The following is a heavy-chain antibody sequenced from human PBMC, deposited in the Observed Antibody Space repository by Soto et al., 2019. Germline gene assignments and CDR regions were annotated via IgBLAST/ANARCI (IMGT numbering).Heavy chain of an antibody. V-gene: IGHV3-30-3*01. CDR3: ARVGRLHYFDY. J-gene: IGHJ4*02. CDR2: ISYDGSNK. D-gene: IGHD4-17*01. CDR1: GFTFSSYA. Sequence: QVQLVESGGGVVQPGRSLRLSCAASGFTFSSYAMHWVRQAPGKGLEWVAVISYDGSNKYYADSVKGRFTISRDNSKNTLVLQMNSLRAEDTAVYYCARVGRLHYFDYWGQGTLVTVSS.